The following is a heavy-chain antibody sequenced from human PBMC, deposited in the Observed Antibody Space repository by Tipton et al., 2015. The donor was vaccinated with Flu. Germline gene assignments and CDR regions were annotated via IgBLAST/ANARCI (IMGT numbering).Heavy chain of an antibody. V-gene: IGHV1-46*01. CDR3: ARDFKGVGTSCYDGDNWFDP. CDR1: GYTFTSYY. Sequence: QLVQSGAEVKKPGASVKVSCKASGYTFTSYYMHWVRQAPGQGLEWMGIINPSGGSTSYAQKFQGRVTMTRDTSTSTVYMELSSLRSEDTAVYYCARDFKGVGTSCYDGDNWFDPWGQGTLVTVSS. J-gene: IGHJ5*02. CDR2: INPSGGST. D-gene: IGHD2-2*01.